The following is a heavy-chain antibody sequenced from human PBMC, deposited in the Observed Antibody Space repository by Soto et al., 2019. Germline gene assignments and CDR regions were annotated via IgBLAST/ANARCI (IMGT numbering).Heavy chain of an antibody. V-gene: IGHV3-23*01. CDR1: GFTFSSYA. CDR3: AKDFYGDSAAGIFDY. CDR2: ISGSGGST. D-gene: IGHD4-17*01. J-gene: IGHJ4*02. Sequence: GGSLRLSCAASGFTFSSYAMSWVRQAPGKGLEWVSAISGSGGSTYYADSVKGRFTISRDNSKNTLYLQMNSLRAEDTAVYYCAKDFYGDSAAGIFDYWGQGTLVTVSS.